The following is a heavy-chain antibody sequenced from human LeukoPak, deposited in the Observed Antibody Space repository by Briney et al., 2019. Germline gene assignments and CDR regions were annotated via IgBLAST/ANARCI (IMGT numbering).Heavy chain of an antibody. V-gene: IGHV1-69*13. CDR2: IIPIFGTA. Sequence: SVKVSCKASGGTFSSYAISWVRQAPGQGLKWMGGIIPIFGTANYAQKFQGRVTITADESTSTAYMELSSLRSEDTAVYYCARSPVRFVVTALGYFDYWGQGTLVTVSS. D-gene: IGHD2-21*02. J-gene: IGHJ4*02. CDR1: GGTFSSYA. CDR3: ARSPVRFVVTALGYFDY.